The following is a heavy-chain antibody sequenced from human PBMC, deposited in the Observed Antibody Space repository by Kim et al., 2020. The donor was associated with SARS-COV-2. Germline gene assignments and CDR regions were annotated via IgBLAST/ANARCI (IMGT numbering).Heavy chain of an antibody. CDR2: ST. V-gene: IGHV4-39*01. D-gene: IGHD2-2*01. Sequence: STYDNPSLKSRVTISVDTSKNQFSLKLSSVTAADTAVYYCARLSAVAYDYWGQGTLVTVSS. J-gene: IGHJ4*02. CDR3: ARLSAVAYDY.